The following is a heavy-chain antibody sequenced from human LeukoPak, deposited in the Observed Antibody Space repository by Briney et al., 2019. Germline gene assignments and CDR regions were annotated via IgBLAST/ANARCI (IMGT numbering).Heavy chain of an antibody. J-gene: IGHJ5*02. CDR2: IIPIFGTA. Sequence: GASVKVSCKASGGTFSIYAISWVRQAPGQGLEWMGGIIPIFGTANYAQKFQGRVTITADKFTNTAYMELSSLRSEDTAVYYCARARSDSSMVRVVWFDPWGQGTLVTVSS. D-gene: IGHD3-10*01. CDR3: ARARSDSSMVRVVWFDP. CDR1: GGTFSIYA. V-gene: IGHV1-69*06.